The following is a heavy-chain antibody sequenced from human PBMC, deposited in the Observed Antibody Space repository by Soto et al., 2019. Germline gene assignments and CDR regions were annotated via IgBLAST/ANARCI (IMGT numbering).Heavy chain of an antibody. V-gene: IGHV5-51*01. D-gene: IGHD2-2*01. CDR2: IYPDDSHT. Sequence: GESLKISCEGTGYSFIKYLIGWVRQMPGKGLEWMGIIYPDDSHTRYSPSFQGQVTISADKSISTAYLKLSSVTAADTAVYYCARTYVTDMVVVPAAKDYMDVWGKGITVTVSS. J-gene: IGHJ6*03. CDR1: GYSFIKYL. CDR3: ARTYVTDMVVVPAAKDYMDV.